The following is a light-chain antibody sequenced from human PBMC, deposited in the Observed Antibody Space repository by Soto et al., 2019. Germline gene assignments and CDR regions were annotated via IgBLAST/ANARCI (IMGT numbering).Light chain of an antibody. CDR3: QQRSNWPPFT. CDR2: DAS. CDR1: QSVSSY. J-gene: IGKJ3*01. V-gene: IGKV3-11*01. Sequence: EIVLTQSPATLSLSPGERATLSFRSSQSVSSYLAWYQQKPGQAPRLLIYDASNRATGIPARFSGSGSGTDFTLTISSLEPEDFAVYYCQQRSNWPPFTFGPGTKGIS.